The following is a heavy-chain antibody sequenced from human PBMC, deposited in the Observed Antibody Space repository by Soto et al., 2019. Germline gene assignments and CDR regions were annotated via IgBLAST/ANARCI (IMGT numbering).Heavy chain of an antibody. D-gene: IGHD4-17*01. J-gene: IGHJ4*02. CDR3: AREGAVYGDQQGVVDC. Sequence: QVQLVQSGAEVKKPGSSVKVSCKASGGTFSSYTISWVRQAPGQGLEWMGRIIPILGIANYAQKFQGRVTITADKSTSTAYMELSSLRSEDTAVYYCAREGAVYGDQQGVVDCWGQGTLVTVSS. CDR1: GGTFSSYT. CDR2: IIPILGIA. V-gene: IGHV1-69*08.